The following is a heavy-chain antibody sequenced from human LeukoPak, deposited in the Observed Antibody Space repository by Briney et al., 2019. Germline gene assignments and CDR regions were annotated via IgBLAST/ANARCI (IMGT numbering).Heavy chain of an antibody. CDR2: IYYSGST. CDR3: ARGAPVAGGEIDY. Sequence: SETLSLTCTVSGGSISSYYWSWIRQPPGKGLEWIGYIYYSGSTNYNPSLKSRVTISVDTSKNQFSLKLSSVTAADTAVYYCARGAPVAGGEIDYWGQGTLVTVSS. V-gene: IGHV4-59*01. D-gene: IGHD6-19*01. J-gene: IGHJ4*02. CDR1: GGSISSYY.